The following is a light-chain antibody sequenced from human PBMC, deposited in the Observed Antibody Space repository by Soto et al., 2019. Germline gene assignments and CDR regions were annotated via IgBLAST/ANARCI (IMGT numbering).Light chain of an antibody. Sequence: DIQMTQSPYTLSAHVGDIVNISCRASQSVNSWLAWYQQKPGKAPKLLIYKASTLESGVPSRFGGSGSGTEFTFTITSLQPEDFATYYCQQYNSFSWTFGQGTKV. CDR2: KAS. J-gene: IGKJ1*01. CDR1: QSVNSW. CDR3: QQYNSFSWT. V-gene: IGKV1-5*03.